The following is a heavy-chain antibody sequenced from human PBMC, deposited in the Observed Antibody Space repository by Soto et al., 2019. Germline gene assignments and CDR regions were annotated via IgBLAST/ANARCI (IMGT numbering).Heavy chain of an antibody. V-gene: IGHV4-34*01. Sequence: SETLSLTCAVYGGSFSGYYWSWIRQPPGKGLEWIGEINHSGSTNYNPSLKSRVTISVDTSTNQFSLKLSSVTAAATAVYYCARGRGAAAGPGWFDPWGQGTLVTVSS. CDR1: GGSFSGYY. CDR2: INHSGST. CDR3: ARGRGAAAGPGWFDP. J-gene: IGHJ5*02. D-gene: IGHD6-13*01.